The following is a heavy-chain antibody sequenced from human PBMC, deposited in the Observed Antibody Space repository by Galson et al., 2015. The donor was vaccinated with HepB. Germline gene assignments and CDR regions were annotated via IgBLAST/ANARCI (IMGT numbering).Heavy chain of an antibody. J-gene: IGHJ6*02. Sequence: SVKVSCKASGDTFSSCDISWVRQAPGQGLEWMGWIIPIFGNLNYAQKFQDRVTITAEESTSTAYMELSSLRSEDTAVYYCATYYYYGMDVWGQGTRVTVSS. CDR2: IIPIFGNL. CDR3: ATYYYYGMDV. CDR1: GDTFSSCD. V-gene: IGHV1-69*13.